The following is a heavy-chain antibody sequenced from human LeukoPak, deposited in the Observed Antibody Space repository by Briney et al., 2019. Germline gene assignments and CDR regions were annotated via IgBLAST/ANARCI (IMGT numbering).Heavy chain of an antibody. J-gene: IGHJ3*02. Sequence: PGGSLRLSCAASGFTFSSYWMHWVRQSPGKGLEWVSAISGSGGSTYYADSVKGRFTISRDNSKNTLYLQMNSLRAEDTAVYFCAKLEDIVVVVAATGSGHAFDIWGQGTMVTVSS. V-gene: IGHV3-23*01. CDR2: ISGSGGST. CDR3: AKLEDIVVVVAATGSGHAFDI. CDR1: GFTFSSYW. D-gene: IGHD2-15*01.